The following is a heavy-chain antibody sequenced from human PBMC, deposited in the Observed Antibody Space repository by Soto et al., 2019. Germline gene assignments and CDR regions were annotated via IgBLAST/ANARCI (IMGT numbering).Heavy chain of an antibody. V-gene: IGHV4-31*03. D-gene: IGHD3-9*01. CDR3: AREALALTDSFHFDC. CDR2: ISYSGIT. Sequence: SETLSLTCTVSGASISSGGYYWTWIRQHPEKGLEWIGYISYSGITYYHPSLKSRVTISVDTSKNQFSLNLSSVTAADTAVYYCAREALALTDSFHFDCWGQGALVPSPQ. J-gene: IGHJ4*02. CDR1: GASISSGGYY.